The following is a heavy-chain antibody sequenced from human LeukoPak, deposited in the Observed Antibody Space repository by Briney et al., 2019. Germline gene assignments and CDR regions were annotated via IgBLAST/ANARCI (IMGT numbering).Heavy chain of an antibody. CDR1: GGSISSSSYY. V-gene: IGHV4-39*07. Sequence: SETLSLTCTVSGGSISSSSYYWGWIRQPPGKGLEWIGSIYYSGSTYYNPSLKSRVTISVDTSKNQFSLKLSSVTAADTAVYYCARARATVVNNLRGYFDYWGQGTLVTVSS. CDR3: ARARATVVNNLRGYFDY. D-gene: IGHD4-23*01. J-gene: IGHJ4*02. CDR2: IYYSGST.